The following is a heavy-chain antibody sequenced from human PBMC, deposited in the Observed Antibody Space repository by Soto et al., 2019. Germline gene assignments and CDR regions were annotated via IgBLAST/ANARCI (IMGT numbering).Heavy chain of an antibody. J-gene: IGHJ4*02. CDR2: ISSTTNYI. Sequence: GSLRLSCAASGFTFTRYSMNWVRQAPGKGLEWVSSISSTTNYIYYGDSMKGRFTISRDNAKNSLYLEMNSLRAEDTAVYYCARESEDLTSNFDYWGQGTLVTVAS. CDR1: GFTFTRYS. V-gene: IGHV3-21*06. CDR3: ARESEDLTSNFDY.